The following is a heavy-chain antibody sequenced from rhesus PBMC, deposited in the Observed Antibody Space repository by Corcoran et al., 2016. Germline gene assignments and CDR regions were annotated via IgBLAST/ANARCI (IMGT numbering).Heavy chain of an antibody. CDR1: GFGFSSSG. V-gene: IGHV3-118*01. Sequence: EVQLVESGGGLVQPGGSLRLSCAASGFGFSSSGMHRVRQASGKGLEWVGRMRSKSNNYETGDAASVKGRFTISRDDSKNTAYLQMNSLKTEDTAVYYCAFTVRYYFDYWGQGVLVTVSS. D-gene: IGHD5-12*01. CDR3: AFTVRYYFDY. CDR2: MRSKSNNYET. J-gene: IGHJ4*01.